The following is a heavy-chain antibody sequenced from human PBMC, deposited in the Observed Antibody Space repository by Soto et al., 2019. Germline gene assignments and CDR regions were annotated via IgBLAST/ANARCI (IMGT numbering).Heavy chain of an antibody. Sequence: SETLSLTCTVSGGSISSSSYYWGWIRQPPGKGLEWIGSIYYSGSTYYNPSLKSRVTISVDTSKNQFSLKLSSLRSEDTAVYYCARVGATNRGVFDYWGQGTLVTVSS. V-gene: IGHV4-39*07. CDR1: GGSISSSSYY. CDR2: IYYSGST. CDR3: ARVGATNRGVFDY. D-gene: IGHD1-26*01. J-gene: IGHJ4*02.